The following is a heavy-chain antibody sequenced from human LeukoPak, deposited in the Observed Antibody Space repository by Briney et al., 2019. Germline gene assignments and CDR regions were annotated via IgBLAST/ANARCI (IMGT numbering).Heavy chain of an antibody. CDR3: ARRVLGLAAAGTFDSDY. Sequence: SETLSLTCTVSGGSISSSSYYWGWIRQPPGKRLEWIGEINHSGSTNYNPSLKSRVTISVDTSKNQFSLKLSSVTAADTAVYYCARRVLGLAAAGTFDSDYWGQGTLVTVSS. V-gene: IGHV4-39*07. D-gene: IGHD6-13*01. CDR1: GGSISSSSYY. J-gene: IGHJ4*02. CDR2: INHSGST.